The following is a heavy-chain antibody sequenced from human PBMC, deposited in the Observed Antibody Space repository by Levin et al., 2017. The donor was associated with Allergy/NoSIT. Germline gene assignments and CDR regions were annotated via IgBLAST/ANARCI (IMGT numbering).Heavy chain of an antibody. CDR1: GFTFSSHA. Sequence: GGSLRLSCAASGFTFSSHAVSWVRQAPGKGLEWVSSISGSGDSTYYADSVKGRFTISRDNSKNTLYLQMNSLRAEDTAVYYCTKDLNRWGVPDGRGMDVWGQGTTVIVSS. V-gene: IGHV3-23*01. D-gene: IGHD2-2*01. J-gene: IGHJ6*02. CDR3: TKDLNRWGVPDGRGMDV. CDR2: ISGSGDST.